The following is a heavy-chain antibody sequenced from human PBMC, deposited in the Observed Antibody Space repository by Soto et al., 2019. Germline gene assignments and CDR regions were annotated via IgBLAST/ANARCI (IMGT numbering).Heavy chain of an antibody. D-gene: IGHD6-13*01. CDR1: GGSFSGHY. Sequence: QVQLQQWGAGLLKPSETLSLTCAVYGGSFSGHYWSWIRQPPGKGLEWIGEINQGGTTNYNPSLKSRVTISVDTSKNQFSLKLSSVTAADTAVYYCARGVPGYSSSWYAYWGQEPWSPSPQ. V-gene: IGHV4-34*01. CDR2: INQGGTT. J-gene: IGHJ4*01. CDR3: ARGVPGYSSSWYAY.